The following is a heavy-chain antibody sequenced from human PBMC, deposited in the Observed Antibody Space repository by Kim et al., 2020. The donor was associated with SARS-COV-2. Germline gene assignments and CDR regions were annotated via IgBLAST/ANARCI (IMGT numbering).Heavy chain of an antibody. CDR3: ARPQFGSGKYNNPFDH. CDR1: GFSFNYYW. V-gene: IGHV3-7*03. J-gene: IGHJ4*02. Sequence: GGSLRLSCAASGFSFNYYWMSWVRQAPGKGPEWLCNIKPDGSETYYVDSVKGWFTVSRDNARNILYLQMNSLTAGDTAVYSCARPQFGSGKYNNPFDHWGQGTLVTVSS. D-gene: IGHD3-10*01. CDR2: IKPDGSET.